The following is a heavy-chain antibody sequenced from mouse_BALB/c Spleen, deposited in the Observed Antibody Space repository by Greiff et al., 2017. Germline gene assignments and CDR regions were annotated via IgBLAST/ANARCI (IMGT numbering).Heavy chain of an antibody. Sequence: EVNVVESGGGLVQPGGSRKLSCAASGFTFSSFGMHWVRQAPEKGLEWVAYISSGSSTIYYADTVKGRFTISRDNPKNTLFLQMTSLRSEDTAMYYCARGGFKAWFAYWGQGTLVTVSA. CDR3: ARGGFKAWFAY. CDR2: ISSGSSTI. CDR1: GFTFSSFG. V-gene: IGHV5-17*02. J-gene: IGHJ3*01.